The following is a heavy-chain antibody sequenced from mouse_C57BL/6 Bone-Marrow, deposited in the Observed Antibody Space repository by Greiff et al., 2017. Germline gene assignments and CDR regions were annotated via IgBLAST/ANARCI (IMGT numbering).Heavy chain of an antibody. V-gene: IGHV14-3*01. J-gene: IGHJ3*01. D-gene: IGHD1-1*01. Sequence: VHLKQSVAELVRPGASVKLSCTASGFNIKNTYMHWVKQRPEQGLEWIGRIDPANGNTKYAPKFQGKATITADTSSNTAYLQLSSLTSEDTAIYYCASYYYGSSPFAYWGQGTLVTVSA. CDR1: GFNIKNTY. CDR2: IDPANGNT. CDR3: ASYYYGSSPFAY.